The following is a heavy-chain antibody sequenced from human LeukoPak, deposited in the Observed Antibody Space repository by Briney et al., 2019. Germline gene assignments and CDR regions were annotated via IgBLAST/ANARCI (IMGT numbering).Heavy chain of an antibody. D-gene: IGHD6-13*01. J-gene: IGHJ4*02. V-gene: IGHV3-11*04. Sequence: GGSLRLSCAASGFTFSDYHMSWIRQAPGKGLEWVSYISSSGTTIYYADSVKGRFTISRDNARNSLYLQMNSLRAEDTAVYYCSRDKTAAGTDGLFDYWGQGTLVTVSS. CDR2: ISSSGTTI. CDR1: GFTFSDYH. CDR3: SRDKTAAGTDGLFDY.